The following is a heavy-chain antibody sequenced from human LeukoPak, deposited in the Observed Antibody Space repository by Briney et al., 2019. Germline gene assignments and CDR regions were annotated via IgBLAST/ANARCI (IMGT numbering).Heavy chain of an antibody. V-gene: IGHV4-34*01. J-gene: IGHJ5*02. CDR1: GGSFSAFF. CDR3: ARRRLRFHPGFDP. CDR2: ISHNGTT. Sequence: NASETLSLTCAVYGGSFSAFFWSWIRQSPGKGLEWIGEISHNGTTNYSPALKSRITILVGSSKNQFSLHVKSVTAADTAVYYCARRRLRFHPGFDPWGQGTLVTVSS. D-gene: IGHD3-3*01.